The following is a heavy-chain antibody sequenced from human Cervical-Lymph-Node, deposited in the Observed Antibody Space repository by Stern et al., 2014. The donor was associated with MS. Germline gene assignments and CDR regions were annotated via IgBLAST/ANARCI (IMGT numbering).Heavy chain of an antibody. CDR2: VVAFNGDT. Sequence: QLVQSGPEVKKPGTSVKVSCKASGITFSHSAVQWLRQARGQGLEWIGWVVAFNGDTNYAQRFQGRVTITRDMSTSTVYMELRSLRSEDTAIYYCASERYTYYDDQRPPGGFGPWGQGTLVTVSS. J-gene: IGHJ5*02. CDR3: ASERYTYYDDQRPPGGFGP. D-gene: IGHD5-18*01. V-gene: IGHV1-58*01. CDR1: GITFSHSA.